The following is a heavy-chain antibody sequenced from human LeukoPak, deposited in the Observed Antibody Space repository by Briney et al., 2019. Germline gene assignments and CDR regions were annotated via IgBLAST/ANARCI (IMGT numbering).Heavy chain of an antibody. CDR3: ARYNSGWNDY. V-gene: IGHV3-21*01. CDR2: ISSTSSLI. J-gene: IGHJ4*02. D-gene: IGHD6-19*01. CDR1: GFTFSSFN. Sequence: AGGSLRLSCAASGFTFSSFNMNWVRQAPGKGLEWVSSISSTSSLIWYADSLKGRFTISRDNAKNSLYLQMDSLRAEDTAVYYCARYNSGWNDYWGRGTLVTVSS.